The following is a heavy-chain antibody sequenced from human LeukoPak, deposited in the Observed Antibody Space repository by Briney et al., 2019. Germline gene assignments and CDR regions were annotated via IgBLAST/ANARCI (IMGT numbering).Heavy chain of an antibody. J-gene: IGHJ5*02. CDR1: GGSISSYY. CDR2: IYTSGST. V-gene: IGHV4-4*07. Sequence: SETLSLTCTVSGGSISSYYWSWIRQPAGKGLEWIGRIYTSGSTNYNPSLKSRVTMSVDTSKNQFSLKLSSVTAADTAVYYCARQGGGDIVLMVYAHRSFGNWFDPWGQGTLVTVSS. D-gene: IGHD2-8*01. CDR3: ARQGGGDIVLMVYAHRSFGNWFDP.